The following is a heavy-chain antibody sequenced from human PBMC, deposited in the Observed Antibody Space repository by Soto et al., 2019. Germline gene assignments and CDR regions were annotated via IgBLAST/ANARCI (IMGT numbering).Heavy chain of an antibody. Sequence: QVQLVQSGAEVKKPGSSVKVSCKASGGTFSSYAISWVRQAPGQGLEWMGGIIPIFGTANYAQKFQGRVTITADESTSTAYRELSSLRSEDTAVYYCARLHDYYDSSGYSLPFDYWGQGTLVTVSS. CDR2: IIPIFGTA. CDR3: ARLHDYYDSSGYSLPFDY. CDR1: GGTFSSYA. D-gene: IGHD3-22*01. J-gene: IGHJ4*02. V-gene: IGHV1-69*01.